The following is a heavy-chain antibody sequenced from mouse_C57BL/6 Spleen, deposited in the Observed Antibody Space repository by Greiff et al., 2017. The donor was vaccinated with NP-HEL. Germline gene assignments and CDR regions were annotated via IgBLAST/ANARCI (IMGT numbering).Heavy chain of an antibody. V-gene: IGHV1-19*01. CDR1: GYTFTDYY. J-gene: IGHJ2*01. CDR3: ARKNSPDY. Sequence: EVQLQQSGPVLVKPGASVKMSCKASGYTFTDYYMNWVKQSHGKSLEWIGVINPYNGGTSYNQKFKGKATLTVDKSSSTAYMELNSLTAEDAAVYYCARKNSPDYWGQGTTLTVSS. CDR2: INPYNGGT.